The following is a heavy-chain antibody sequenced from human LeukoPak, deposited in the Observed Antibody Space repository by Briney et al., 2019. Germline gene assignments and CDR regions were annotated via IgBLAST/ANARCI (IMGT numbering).Heavy chain of an antibody. CDR3: AKCYYDSSGYYPYYFDY. CDR2: IYPGDSDT. D-gene: IGHD3-22*01. Sequence: GESLKISCKGSGYSFTSYWIGWVRQMPGKGLEWMGIIYPGDSDTRYSPSFQGQVTISADKSISTAYLQWSSLKASGTAMYYCAKCYYDSSGYYPYYFDYWGQGTLVTVSS. J-gene: IGHJ4*02. V-gene: IGHV5-51*01. CDR1: GYSFTSYW.